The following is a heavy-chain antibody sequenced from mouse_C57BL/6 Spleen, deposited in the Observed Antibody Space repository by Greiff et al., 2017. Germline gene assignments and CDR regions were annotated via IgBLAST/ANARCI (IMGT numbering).Heavy chain of an antibody. Sequence: QVQLQQPGAELVKPGASVKLSCKASGYTFTSYWMHWVKQRPGQGLEWIGMIHPNSGSTNYNEKFKSKATLTVDKSSSTAYMQLSSLTSEDSAVXYCARSSGTDYFDYWGQGTTLTVSS. CDR1: GYTFTSYW. CDR2: IHPNSGST. D-gene: IGHD4-1*01. V-gene: IGHV1-64*01. J-gene: IGHJ2*01. CDR3: ARSSGTDYFDY.